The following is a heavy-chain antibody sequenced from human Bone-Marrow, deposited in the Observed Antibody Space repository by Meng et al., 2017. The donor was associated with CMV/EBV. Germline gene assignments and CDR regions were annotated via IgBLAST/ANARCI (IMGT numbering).Heavy chain of an antibody. CDR2: INHSGST. D-gene: IGHD2-2*01. J-gene: IGHJ4*02. V-gene: IGHV4-34*01. Sequence: SETLSLTCAVYGGSFSGYYWSWIRQPPGKGLEWIGEINHSGSTNYNPSLKSRVTISVDTSKNQFSLKLSSVTAADTAVYYCASRGEDIVVVPAGNWGQGKLVNVAS. CDR3: ASRGEDIVVVPAGN. CDR1: GGSFSGYY.